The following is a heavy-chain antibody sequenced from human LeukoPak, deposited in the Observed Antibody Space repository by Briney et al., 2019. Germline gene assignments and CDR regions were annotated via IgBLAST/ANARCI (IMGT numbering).Heavy chain of an antibody. Sequence: GGSLRLSCAASGFTLSSYGMHWVRQAPGKGLEWVAFIRYDGSNKYYADSVKGRFTISRDNSKNTLYLQMNSLRAEDTAVYYCANSAVVVAATLDYWGQGTLVTVSS. D-gene: IGHD2-15*01. CDR3: ANSAVVVAATLDY. V-gene: IGHV3-30*02. CDR1: GFTLSSYG. CDR2: IRYDGSNK. J-gene: IGHJ4*02.